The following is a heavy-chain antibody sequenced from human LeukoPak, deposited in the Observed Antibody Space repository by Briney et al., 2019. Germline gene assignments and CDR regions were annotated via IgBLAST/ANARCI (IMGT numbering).Heavy chain of an antibody. J-gene: IGHJ4*02. D-gene: IGHD2-15*01. Sequence: GASVKVSCKASGYTFTSYGISWVRQAPGQGLEWMGWISAYNGNTNYAQKLQGRVTMTTDTSTSTAYMELRSLRSDDTAVYYCARDLRRAVVAATLDYWGQGTLVTVSS. CDR2: ISAYNGNT. CDR1: GYTFTSYG. CDR3: ARDLRRAVVAATLDY. V-gene: IGHV1-18*01.